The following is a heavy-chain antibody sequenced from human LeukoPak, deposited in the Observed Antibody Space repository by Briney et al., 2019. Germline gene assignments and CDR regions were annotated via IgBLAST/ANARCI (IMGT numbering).Heavy chain of an antibody. J-gene: IGHJ4*02. Sequence: SETLSLTCTVSGGSLSSFYWSWIRQTAGKELEWIGRIYTSGSTNYNPSLKSRVTMSVDTSKNQFSLNLSSVTAADTAVYYCARDVVAAAGSWDYWGQGTLVTVSS. CDR2: IYTSGST. D-gene: IGHD6-13*01. V-gene: IGHV4-4*07. CDR1: GGSLSSFY. CDR3: ARDVVAAAGSWDY.